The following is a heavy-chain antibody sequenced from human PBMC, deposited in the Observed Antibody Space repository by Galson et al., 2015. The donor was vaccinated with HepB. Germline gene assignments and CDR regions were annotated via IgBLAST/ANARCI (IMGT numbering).Heavy chain of an antibody. CDR3: GRGIGFVLEGDAFDI. CDR1: GFTLRTYG. D-gene: IGHD6-6*01. J-gene: IGHJ3*02. Sequence: SLRLSCAASGFTLRTYGMHWVRQAPGKGLGWVAIIWYDGSRQYYADSVKGRFTVSRDDSRSTVYLQQSSLRAEDTAVYYCGRGIGFVLEGDAFDIWGQGTMVTVSS. CDR2: IWYDGSRQ. V-gene: IGHV3-33*08.